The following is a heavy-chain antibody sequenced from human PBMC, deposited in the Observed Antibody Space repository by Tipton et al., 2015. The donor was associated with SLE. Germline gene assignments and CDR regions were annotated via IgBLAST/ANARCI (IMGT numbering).Heavy chain of an antibody. D-gene: IGHD3-10*01. CDR3: TTDRDYGSGDNY. Sequence: SLRLSCAASGFTFSSYAMSWVRQAPGKGLEWVSAISGSGGSTYYADSVKGRFTISRDNSKNTPYLQMNSLKTEDTAVYYCTTDRDYGSGDNYWGQGTLVTVSS. CDR1: GFTFSSYA. CDR2: ISGSGGST. J-gene: IGHJ4*02. V-gene: IGHV3-23*01.